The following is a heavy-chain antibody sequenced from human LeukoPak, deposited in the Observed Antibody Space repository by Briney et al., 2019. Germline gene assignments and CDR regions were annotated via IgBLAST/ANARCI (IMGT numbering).Heavy chain of an antibody. J-gene: IGHJ4*02. D-gene: IGHD6-13*01. CDR3: ARDLFGRWSQVDS. Sequence: GGSLRLSCAVSGFTFSDHYMSWIRQAPGKGLEWVSYISTSGSTIYYAESVKGRFTISRDNAKNSLYLQMNSLKAKDTAVYYCARDLFGRWSQVDSWGQGTLVTVSS. CDR1: GFTFSDHY. CDR2: ISTSGSTI. V-gene: IGHV3-11*04.